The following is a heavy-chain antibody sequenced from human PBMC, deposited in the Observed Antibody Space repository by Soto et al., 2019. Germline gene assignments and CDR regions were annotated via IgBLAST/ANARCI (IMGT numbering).Heavy chain of an antibody. CDR1: GGSISSGGYY. CDR3: ARGVLH. V-gene: IGHV4-31*03. J-gene: IGHJ4*01. CDR2: ISYSGST. Sequence: QVQLQESGPGLVQPSQTLSLTCTVSGGSISSGGYYWSWIRQHPGTGLEWIGHISYSGSTYYNTSLKRRFTISGDTSRNQFSLIVHSVTAADTAGYYCARGVLHWGRGTLVTVSS.